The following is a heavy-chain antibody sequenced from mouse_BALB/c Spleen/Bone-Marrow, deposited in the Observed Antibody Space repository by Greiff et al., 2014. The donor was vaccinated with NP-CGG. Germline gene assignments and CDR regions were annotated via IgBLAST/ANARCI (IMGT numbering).Heavy chain of an antibody. CDR2: IDPETGGT. D-gene: IGHD4-1*01. J-gene: IGHJ3*01. CDR3: TRSETGPFAY. Sequence: QVQLKQSGAELVRPGASVTLSCKASGYTFTDYEMHWVKQTPVHGLEWIGAIDPETGGTAYNQKFEGKATLTADKSSSTAYMELRSLTSEDSAVYYCTRSETGPFAYWGQGTLVTVSA. CDR1: GYTFTDYE. V-gene: IGHV1-15*01.